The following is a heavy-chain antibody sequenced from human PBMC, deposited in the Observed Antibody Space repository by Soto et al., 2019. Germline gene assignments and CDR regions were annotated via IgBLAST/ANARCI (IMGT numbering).Heavy chain of an antibody. J-gene: IGHJ5*02. CDR3: AHEGFGSDNWFDA. V-gene: IGHV2-5*01. CDR2: IYWNDEK. Sequence: QITLKESGPTLVTPTQTLTLTCTFSGFSLTTTGLGVAWIRQPPGKALEWLALIYWNDEKRYRPSLRSRLTITKETSTNQVVLTMTDMAPVDTATYYCAHEGFGSDNWFDAWGQGTLVIVSS. CDR1: GFSLTTTGLG. D-gene: IGHD3-10*01.